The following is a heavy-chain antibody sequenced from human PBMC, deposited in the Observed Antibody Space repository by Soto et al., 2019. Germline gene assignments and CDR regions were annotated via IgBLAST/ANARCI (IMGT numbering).Heavy chain of an antibody. CDR3: ARDQLYYNDISGRPLNAFDV. D-gene: IGHD3-22*01. CDR2: IGIGSSTK. V-gene: IGHV3-48*01. J-gene: IGHJ3*01. CDR1: GFTFRNYG. Sequence: EVDLVESGGGLVQSGGSLRLSCAASGFTFRNYGMNWVRQAPGKGLEWVSYIGIGSSTKYYADSVKGRFTISRDNAKNSLYLQMNSLRAEDTAVYYCARDQLYYNDISGRPLNAFDVWGQGKMVTVSS.